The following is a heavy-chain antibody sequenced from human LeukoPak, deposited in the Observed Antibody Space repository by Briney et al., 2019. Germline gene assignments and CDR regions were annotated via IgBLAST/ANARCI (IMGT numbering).Heavy chain of an antibody. CDR3: ARVYRARDYYMDV. CDR1: GYTFTGYY. D-gene: IGHD2/OR15-2a*01. Sequence: GASVKVSCKASGYTFTGYYMHWVRQAPGQGLEWMGWINPNSGGTNYAQKFQGRVTTTRDTSISTAYMELSRLRSDDTAVYYCARVYRARDYYMDVWGKGTTVTVSS. V-gene: IGHV1-2*02. J-gene: IGHJ6*03. CDR2: INPNSGGT.